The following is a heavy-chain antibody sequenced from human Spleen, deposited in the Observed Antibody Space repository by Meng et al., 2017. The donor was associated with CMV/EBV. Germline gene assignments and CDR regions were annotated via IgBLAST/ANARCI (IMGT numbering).Heavy chain of an antibody. D-gene: IGHD2-21*01. J-gene: IGHJ2*01. CDR2: ISYDGSNK. V-gene: IGHV3-30*03. CDR1: GFTFSSYG. Sequence: SGFTFSSYGMHWGRQAPGKGLEWVAVISYDGSNKYYADSVKGRFTISRDNSKNTLYLQMNSLRAEDTAVYYCARDESVVVELGYFDLWGRGTLVTVSS. CDR3: ARDESVVVELGYFDL.